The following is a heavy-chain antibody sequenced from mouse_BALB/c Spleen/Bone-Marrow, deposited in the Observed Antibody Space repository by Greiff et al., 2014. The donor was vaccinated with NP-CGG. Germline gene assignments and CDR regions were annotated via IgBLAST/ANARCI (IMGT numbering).Heavy chain of an antibody. J-gene: IGHJ3*01. Sequence: QVHVKQSGPELVKPGASVKISCKASGYAFSSSRMNWVKQRPGQGLEWIGRIYPGDGDTNYNGKFKGKATLTADKSSSTAYMQLSSLTSVDSAVYFCATTGTGAYWGQGTLVTVSA. CDR3: ATTGTGAY. V-gene: IGHV1-82*01. D-gene: IGHD4-1*01. CDR2: IYPGDGDT. CDR1: GYAFSSSR.